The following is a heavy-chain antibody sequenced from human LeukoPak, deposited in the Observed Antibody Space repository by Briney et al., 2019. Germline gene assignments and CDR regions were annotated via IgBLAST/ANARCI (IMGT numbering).Heavy chain of an antibody. D-gene: IGHD3-22*01. Sequence: GGSLRLSCTTSGFTFGDYAMSWVRQAPGKGLEWVGFIRSKVYGGTTEYAASVKGRFTISRDDSKSIAYLQMNSLKTEDTAVYYCTRDESNYFDSSGRHYWGQGTLVTVSS. CDR1: GFTFGDYA. CDR2: IRSKVYGGTT. J-gene: IGHJ4*02. CDR3: TRDESNYFDSSGRHY. V-gene: IGHV3-49*04.